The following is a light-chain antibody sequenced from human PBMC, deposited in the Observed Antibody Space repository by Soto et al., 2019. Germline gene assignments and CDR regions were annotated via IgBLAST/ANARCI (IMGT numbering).Light chain of an antibody. CDR2: DVT. CDR3: CSYGGYSSSVV. CDR1: SSDVGSYNL. V-gene: IGLV2-23*02. J-gene: IGLJ2*01. Sequence: QSVLTQPASVSGSPGQSITISCTGTSSDVGSYNLVSWYQQHPGKAPKVMIYDVTKRPSGVSNRFSGSKSGNTASLTISGLLAEDEADYYCCSYGGYSSSVVFGGGTKLTVL.